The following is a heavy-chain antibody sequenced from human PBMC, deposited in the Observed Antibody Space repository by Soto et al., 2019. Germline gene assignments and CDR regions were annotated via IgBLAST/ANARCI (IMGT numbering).Heavy chain of an antibody. J-gene: IGHJ4*02. Sequence: SETLSLTCSVSGGSINSYWWSWIRQPSGKGLEWIGRVYSSGTTDYNPSLNSRAPMSVMTSKNQFSLKLTSVTASDTAVSSWARDIGSYAYGEGYWGQGIQVTVSS. V-gene: IGHV4-4*07. CDR2: VYSSGTT. D-gene: IGHD3-10*01. CDR1: GGSINSYW. CDR3: ARDIGSYAYGEGY.